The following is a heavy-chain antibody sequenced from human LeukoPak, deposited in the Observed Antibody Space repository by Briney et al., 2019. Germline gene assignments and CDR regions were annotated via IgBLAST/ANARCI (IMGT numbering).Heavy chain of an antibody. V-gene: IGHV3-23*01. J-gene: IGHJ4*02. Sequence: SGGSLRLSCAASGFTFSSYAMSWVRQAPGKGLEWVSPISGSGGSTYYADSVKGRFTISRDNSKNTLYLQMNSLRAEDTAVYYCAKLDFLDIVVVPAAPDYWGQGTLVTVSS. CDR3: AKLDFLDIVVVPAAPDY. CDR1: GFTFSSYA. CDR2: ISGSGGST. D-gene: IGHD2-2*01.